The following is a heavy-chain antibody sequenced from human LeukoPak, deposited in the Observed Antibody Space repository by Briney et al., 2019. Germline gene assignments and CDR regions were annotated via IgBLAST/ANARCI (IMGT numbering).Heavy chain of an antibody. CDR1: GGSFSGYY. V-gene: IGHV4-34*01. CDR3: ARGYYYGSGSYLIN. D-gene: IGHD3-10*01. CDR2: TNPSGST. Sequence: SETLSLTSAVYGGSFSGYYWSWIRQPPGKGLEWIGETNPSGSTNYNPSLKSRVTISVDTSKNQFPLKLRSMTAADTAVYCCARGYYYGSGSYLINWGQGTLVTVSS. J-gene: IGHJ4*02.